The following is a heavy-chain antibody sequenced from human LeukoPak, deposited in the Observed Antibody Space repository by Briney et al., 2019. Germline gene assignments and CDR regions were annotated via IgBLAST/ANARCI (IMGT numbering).Heavy chain of an antibody. CDR2: INHSGST. V-gene: IGHV4-34*01. Sequence: SETLSLTCAVYGGSFSGYYWSWIRQPPGKGLEWIGEINHSGSTNYNPSLKSRVTISVDTSKNQFSLKLSSVTAADTAVYYCARIEAGYDYGDYFFDCWGQGTLVTVSS. D-gene: IGHD4-17*01. J-gene: IGHJ4*02. CDR1: GGSFSGYY. CDR3: ARIEAGYDYGDYFFDC.